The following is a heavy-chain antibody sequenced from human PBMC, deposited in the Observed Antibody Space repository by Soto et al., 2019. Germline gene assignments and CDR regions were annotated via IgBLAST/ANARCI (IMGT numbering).Heavy chain of an antibody. CDR2: SGNT. V-gene: IGHV1-18*04. D-gene: IGHD3-3*01. Sequence: QVQLVQSGAEVKKPGASVTVSCKASGYTFSRHGISWVRQAPGQGLEWMAWSGNTNYAQKFQGRLTLTTNPSTRTAYMELRSLRSVDTAVYYCARGADDFSSGYYYEYWGQGTLVTVSS. J-gene: IGHJ4*02. CDR1: GYTFSRHG. CDR3: ARGADDFSSGYYYEY.